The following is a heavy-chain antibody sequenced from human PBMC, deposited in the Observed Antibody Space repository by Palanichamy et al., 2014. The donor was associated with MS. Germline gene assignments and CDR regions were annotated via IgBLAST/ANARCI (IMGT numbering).Heavy chain of an antibody. D-gene: IGHD3-10*01. CDR3: VREPRVGAGRGDY. Sequence: QVQLLQSGAEMKKPGASVKVSCKASAYIFIDYLMHWVRQAPGQGPEWIGWINPNGGGTRYAQRFQGRVTMTRDTSISTGYMELNSLTSDDTAIYYCVREPRVGAGRGDYWGHGTLVTVAS. V-gene: IGHV1-2*02. CDR2: INPNGGGT. CDR1: AYIFIDYL. J-gene: IGHJ4*01.